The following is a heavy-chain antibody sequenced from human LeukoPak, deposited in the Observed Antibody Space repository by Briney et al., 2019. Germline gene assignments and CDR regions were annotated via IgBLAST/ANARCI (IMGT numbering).Heavy chain of an antibody. Sequence: GGSLRLSCAASGFAFSTYWMHWFRQAPGKGLVWVSRINPDGITTTYAASVKGRFTISRDNAKNTLFLQMNSLRAEDTAVYYCARDYYYGMDVWGQGTTTTVSS. CDR3: ARDYYYGMDV. CDR2: INPDGITT. V-gene: IGHV3-74*01. J-gene: IGHJ6*02. CDR1: GFAFSTYW.